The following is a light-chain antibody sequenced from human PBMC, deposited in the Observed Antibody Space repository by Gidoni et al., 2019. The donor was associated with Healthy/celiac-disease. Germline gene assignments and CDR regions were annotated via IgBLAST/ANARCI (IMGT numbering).Light chain of an antibody. J-gene: IGKJ5*01. V-gene: IGKV4-1*01. Sequence: DIVMTHSPVSLAVSLGERATINGKSSQSVLYSSNNKNYLAWYQQKPGKAPKLLIYGASTRETGVPDRFSGSGSGTDFTLTISSLQAEDVAVYYCQQYYSTPPTFGQGTRLEIK. CDR2: GAS. CDR3: QQYYSTPPT. CDR1: QSVLYSSNNKNY.